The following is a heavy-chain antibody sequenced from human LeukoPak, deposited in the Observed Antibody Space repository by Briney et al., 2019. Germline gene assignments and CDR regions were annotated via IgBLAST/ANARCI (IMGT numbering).Heavy chain of an antibody. CDR1: GFTFSSYG. CDR3: ARDGRIAAAGFDY. D-gene: IGHD6-13*01. J-gene: IGHJ4*02. V-gene: IGHV3-30*03. CDR2: ISYDGSNK. Sequence: GRSLRLSCAASGFTFSSYGMHWVRQAPGKGLEWVAVISYDGSNKYYADSVKGRFTISRDNAKNSLYLQMNSLRAEDTAVYYCARDGRIAAAGFDYWGQGTLVTVSS.